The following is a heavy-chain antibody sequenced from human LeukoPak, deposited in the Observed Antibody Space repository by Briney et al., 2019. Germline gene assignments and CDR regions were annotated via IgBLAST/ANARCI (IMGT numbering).Heavy chain of an antibody. J-gene: IGHJ3*02. V-gene: IGHV3-30-3*01. CDR1: GFTFSSYA. Sequence: PGGSLRLSCAASGFTFSSYALHWVRQAPGKGLEWVAVISYDGSNKYYADSVKGRFTISRDNSKNTLYLQMNSLRAEDTAVYYCARERGIYSGGWYFAFDIWGQGTMVTVSS. CDR3: ARERGIYSGGWYFAFDI. CDR2: ISYDGSNK. D-gene: IGHD6-19*01.